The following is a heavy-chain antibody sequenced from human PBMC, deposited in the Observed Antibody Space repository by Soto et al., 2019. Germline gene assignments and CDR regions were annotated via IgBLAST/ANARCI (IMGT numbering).Heavy chain of an antibody. CDR1: GFTFSDYY. CDR3: ASSMVRGVISFDY. J-gene: IGHJ4*02. D-gene: IGHD3-10*01. Sequence: GGSLRLSCAASGFTFSDYYMSWIRQAPGKGLEWVSYISSSGSTIYYGDSVKGRFTISRDNAKNSLYLQMNSLRAEDTAVYYCASSMVRGVISFDYWGQGTLVTVSS. V-gene: IGHV3-11*01. CDR2: ISSSGSTI.